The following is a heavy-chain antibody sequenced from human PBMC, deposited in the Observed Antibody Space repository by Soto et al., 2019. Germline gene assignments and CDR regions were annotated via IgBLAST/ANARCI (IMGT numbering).Heavy chain of an antibody. CDR1: GFTVSSYS. Sequence: GGSLRLSCAASGFTVSSYSMNWVRQAPGKGLEWVSSISSSSSYIYYADSVKGRFNISRDNPKNSLYLQMNSLRAEDTAVYYCARETAVITFGGVTPPDYWGQGTLVTVSS. D-gene: IGHD3-16*01. V-gene: IGHV3-21*01. CDR2: ISSSSSYI. J-gene: IGHJ4*02. CDR3: ARETAVITFGGVTPPDY.